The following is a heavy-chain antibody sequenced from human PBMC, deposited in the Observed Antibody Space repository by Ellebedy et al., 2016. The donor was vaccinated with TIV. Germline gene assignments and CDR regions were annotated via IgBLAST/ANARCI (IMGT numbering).Heavy chain of an antibody. Sequence: ASVKVSXXASGYTFTGYYMHWVRQAPGQGLEWMGIINPSGGSTSYAQKFQGRVTMARDTSTSTVYMELSSLRSEDTAVYYCARLRGSHDDYWGQGTLVTVSS. D-gene: IGHD5-12*01. J-gene: IGHJ4*02. CDR2: INPSGGST. CDR1: GYTFTGYY. V-gene: IGHV1-46*03. CDR3: ARLRGSHDDY.